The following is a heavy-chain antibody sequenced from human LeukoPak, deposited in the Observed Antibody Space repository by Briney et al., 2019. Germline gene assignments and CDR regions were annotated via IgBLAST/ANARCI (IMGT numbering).Heavy chain of an antibody. D-gene: IGHD3-22*01. V-gene: IGHV3-7*01. CDR3: ARDLPAWYDSHEGAFDI. CDR2: IKQDGSER. J-gene: IGHJ3*02. CDR1: GFTFSNYW. Sequence: GGSLRLSCAASGFTFSNYWMHWVRQAPGKGLEWVANIKQDGSERYYVDSVKGRFTISRDNAKNSLYLQMNSLRAKDTAVYYCARDLPAWYDSHEGAFDIWGQGTMVTVSS.